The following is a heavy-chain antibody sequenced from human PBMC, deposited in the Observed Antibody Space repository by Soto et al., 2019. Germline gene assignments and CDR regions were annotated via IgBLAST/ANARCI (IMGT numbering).Heavy chain of an antibody. D-gene: IGHD6-13*01. Sequence: SETLSLTCTVSGGSISSYYWSWIRQPAGKGLEWIGRIYTSGSTNYNPSLKSRVTMSVDTSKNQFSLKLSSVTAADTAVYYCARDISISPGIEAAGNCFDPWGQGTLVTVSS. CDR3: ARDISISPGIEAAGNCFDP. V-gene: IGHV4-4*07. CDR2: IYTSGST. J-gene: IGHJ5*02. CDR1: GGSISSYY.